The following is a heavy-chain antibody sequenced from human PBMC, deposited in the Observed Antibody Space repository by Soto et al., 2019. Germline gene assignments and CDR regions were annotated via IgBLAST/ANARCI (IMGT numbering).Heavy chain of an antibody. CDR3: ARDFQDSSSLPPFFYY. D-gene: IGHD3-22*01. Sequence: QVQLVQSGAEVKKPGSSVKVSCKASGGTFSSYGISWVRQAPGQGLEWMGGIIPIFGIANYAQKFQGRVTITADESTSTAYMELSSLRSEDTAVYYCARDFQDSSSLPPFFYYWGQGTLVTVSS. J-gene: IGHJ4*02. V-gene: IGHV1-69*12. CDR2: IIPIFGIA. CDR1: GGTFSSYG.